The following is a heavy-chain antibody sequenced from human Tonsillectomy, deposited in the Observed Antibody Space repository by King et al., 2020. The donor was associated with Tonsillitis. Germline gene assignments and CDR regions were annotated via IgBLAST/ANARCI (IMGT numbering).Heavy chain of an antibody. Sequence: QLVQSGAEVKKPGSSVKVSCKASGGNFSIYAISWVRQAPGQGLEWMGRIIPILDIANYAQKFQGRVTITADKSTSAAYVALSSLRSEDTAVYYCARGLVPVAAFDIWGQGTMVTVSS. CDR2: IIPILDIA. CDR3: ARGLVPVAAFDI. V-gene: IGHV1-69*09. CDR1: GGNFSIYA. J-gene: IGHJ3*02. D-gene: IGHD2-2*01.